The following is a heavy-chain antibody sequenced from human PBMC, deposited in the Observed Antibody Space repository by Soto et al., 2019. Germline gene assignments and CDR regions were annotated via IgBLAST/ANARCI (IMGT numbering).Heavy chain of an antibody. Sequence: GGSLRLSCAASGFTFSSYSMNWVRQAPGKGLEWVSSISSSSSYIYYADSVEGRFTISRDNAKNSLYLQMNSLRAEDTAVYYCARVLGEIVVVITSRLRTSDGMDVWGQGTTVTVSS. CDR2: ISSSSSYI. V-gene: IGHV3-21*01. CDR1: GFTFSSYS. D-gene: IGHD3-22*01. CDR3: ARVLGEIVVVITSRLRTSDGMDV. J-gene: IGHJ6*02.